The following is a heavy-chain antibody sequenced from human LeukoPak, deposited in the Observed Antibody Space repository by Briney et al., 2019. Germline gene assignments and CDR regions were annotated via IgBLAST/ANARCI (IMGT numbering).Heavy chain of an antibody. CDR1: GGSIISSAYY. CDR3: VRTEVSGGSEDY. D-gene: IGHD6-19*01. V-gene: IGHV4-30-4*08. CDR2: IYYSGST. J-gene: IGHJ4*02. Sequence: SQTLSLTCTVSGGSIISSAYYWSWIRQPPGKGLEWIGYIYYSGSTYYNPSLKSRVTISLDTSKNQFSLKLSSVTAADTAVYYCVRTEVSGGSEDYWGQGTLVTVSS.